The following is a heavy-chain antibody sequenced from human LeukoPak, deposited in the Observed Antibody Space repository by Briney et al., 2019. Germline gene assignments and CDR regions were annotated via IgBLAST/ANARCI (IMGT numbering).Heavy chain of an antibody. CDR2: INAGNGNT. CDR3: ARGVEGAVTTNFDY. CDR1: GYTFTSYA. D-gene: IGHD4-11*01. V-gene: IGHV1-3*01. J-gene: IGHJ4*02. Sequence: ASVKVSCKASGYTFTSYAMHWVRQAPGQRLEWMGWINAGNGNTKYSQKFQGRVTITRDTSASTAYMELSSLRSEDTAVYYCARGVEGAVTTNFDYWGQGTLVTVSS.